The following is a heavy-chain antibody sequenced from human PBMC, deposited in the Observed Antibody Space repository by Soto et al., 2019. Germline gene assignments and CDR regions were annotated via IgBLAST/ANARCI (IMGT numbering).Heavy chain of an antibody. J-gene: IGHJ4*02. D-gene: IGHD4-17*01. V-gene: IGHV1-8*01. CDR2: MNPNSGNT. CDR1: GYPFTSSD. CDR3: AREDYGGRPGY. Sequence: ASVKVSCKASGYPFTSSDITWVRQATGQGLEWMGWMNPNSGNTGCAQKFQGRVTMTRNTSISTAYMELSSLRSEDTAVYYCAREDYGGRPGYWGQGTLVTVSS.